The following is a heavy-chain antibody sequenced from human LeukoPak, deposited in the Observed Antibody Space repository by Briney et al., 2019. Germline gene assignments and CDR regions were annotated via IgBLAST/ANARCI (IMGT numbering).Heavy chain of an antibody. D-gene: IGHD3-3*01. J-gene: IGHJ6*04. CDR1: GFTFSDYG. Sequence: GGSLRLSCVASGFTFSDYGMHWVRQAPGKGLEWVAATSYDGNDEYYVDSVKGRFTISRDNSKNTLYLEMKSLSSEDTAIYYCARTYTVFGAMDVWGKGTTVTVSA. V-gene: IGHV3-30*03. CDR3: ARTYTVFGAMDV. CDR2: TSYDGNDE.